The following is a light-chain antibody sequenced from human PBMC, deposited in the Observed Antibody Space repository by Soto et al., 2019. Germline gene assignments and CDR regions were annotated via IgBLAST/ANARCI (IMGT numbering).Light chain of an antibody. V-gene: IGKV3-20*01. CDR1: QSVSSNY. CDR3: QHYGSSPYT. Sequence: EIVLTQSPGTLSLSPGERATLSCRPSQSVSSNYLAWYQQKPGQAPRLLIYGASTRATGIPDRFSGSGSGTAFTLTISRLEPEDFAVYYCQHYGSSPYTFGQGTKLEIK. CDR2: GAS. J-gene: IGKJ2*01.